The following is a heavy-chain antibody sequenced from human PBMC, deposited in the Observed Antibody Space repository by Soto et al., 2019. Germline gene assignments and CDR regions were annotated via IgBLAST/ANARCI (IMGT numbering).Heavy chain of an antibody. CDR2: ISYDGSNK. Sequence: GGSLRLSCAASGFTFSSYAMHWVRQAPGKGLEWVAVISYDGSNKYYADSVKGRFTISRDNSKNTLYLQMNSLRAEDTAVYYCARDIGYDFWSGYYTGFDYWGQGTLVTVSS. CDR1: GFTFSSYA. D-gene: IGHD3-3*01. V-gene: IGHV3-30-3*01. CDR3: ARDIGYDFWSGYYTGFDY. J-gene: IGHJ4*02.